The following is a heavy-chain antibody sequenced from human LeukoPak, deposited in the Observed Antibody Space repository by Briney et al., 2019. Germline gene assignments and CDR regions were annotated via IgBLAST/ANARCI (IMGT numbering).Heavy chain of an antibody. V-gene: IGHV3-9*01. CDR1: GFTFDDYA. J-gene: IGHJ5*02. CDR2: ISWNSGSI. Sequence: SGGSLRLSCAASGFTFDDYAMHWVRQAPGKGLEWVSGISWNSGSIGYADSVKGRFTISRDNAKNSLYLQMNSLRAEDTALYYCAKDSSGSYLGWFDPWGQGTLVTVSS. CDR3: AKDSSGSYLGWFDP. D-gene: IGHD1-26*01.